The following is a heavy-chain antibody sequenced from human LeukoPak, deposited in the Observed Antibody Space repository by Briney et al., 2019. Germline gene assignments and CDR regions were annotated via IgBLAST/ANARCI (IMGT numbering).Heavy chain of an antibody. J-gene: IGHJ4*02. CDR1: GFTFSSYA. Sequence: PGGSLRLSCAASGFTFSSYAMSWVRQAPGKGLEWVSAISGSGGSSYYADSVKGRFTISRDNSKNTVYLQMNSLRAEDTAVYYCAKRRSAGTDYWGQGTLVTVSS. CDR3: AKRRSAGTDY. D-gene: IGHD6-13*01. V-gene: IGHV3-23*01. CDR2: ISGSGGSS.